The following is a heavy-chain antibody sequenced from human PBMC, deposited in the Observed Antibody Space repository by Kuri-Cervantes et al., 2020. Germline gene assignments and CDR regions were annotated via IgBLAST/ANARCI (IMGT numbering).Heavy chain of an antibody. Sequence: SETLSLTCAVYGGSFSGYYWSWIRQPPGKGLEWIGEINHSGSTNYNPSLKSRVTISVDTSKNQFSLKLSSVTAADTAVYYCARSAYTYYDFWSGYPVSNWFDPWGQGTLVTVSS. D-gene: IGHD3-3*01. CDR1: GGSFSGYY. CDR2: INHSGST. V-gene: IGHV4-34*01. J-gene: IGHJ5*02. CDR3: ARSAYTYYDFWSGYPVSNWFDP.